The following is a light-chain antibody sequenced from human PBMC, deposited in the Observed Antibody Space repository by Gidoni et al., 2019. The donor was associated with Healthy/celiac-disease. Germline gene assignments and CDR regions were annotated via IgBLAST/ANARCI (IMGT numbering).Light chain of an antibody. J-gene: IGKJ3*01. V-gene: IGKV1-39*01. Sequence: DIQMTQSPSSLSASVGDRVTITCRASQSISSYLNWYQQKPGKAPKLLIYAASSLQSGVPSRFGGSGSGTDFTLTVISLQPEDFATYYCQQSYSTFTFXPXTKVDIK. CDR3: QQSYSTFT. CDR1: QSISSY. CDR2: AAS.